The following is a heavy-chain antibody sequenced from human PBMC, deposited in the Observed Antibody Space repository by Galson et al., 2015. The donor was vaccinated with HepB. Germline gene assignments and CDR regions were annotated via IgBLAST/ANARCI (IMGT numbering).Heavy chain of an antibody. CDR2: IWYDGSNK. CDR3: AREYSGSYSDY. J-gene: IGHJ4*02. CDR1: GFTFSSYG. Sequence: SLRLSCAASGFTFSSYGMHWVRQAPGKGLEWVAVIWYDGSNKYYADSVKGRFTISRDNSKNTLYLQMNSLRAEDTAVYYCAREYSGSYSDYWGQGTLVTVSS. V-gene: IGHV3-33*08. D-gene: IGHD3-10*01.